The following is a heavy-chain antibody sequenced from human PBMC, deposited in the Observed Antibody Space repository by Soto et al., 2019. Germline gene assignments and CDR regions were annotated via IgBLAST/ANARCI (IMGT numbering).Heavy chain of an antibody. V-gene: IGHV1-18*01. CDR1: GYTFTRYG. Sequence: QVQLVQSGAEVKNPGASVKVSCKASGYTFTRYGIGWARQAPGQGRGWMGWINTYSGNTNYAQNVQGRGTLTTDTSTSTAYMELRSLRSNDTAIYYCEMVDVYVTPSPQDVWGQGTTVIVSS. CDR3: EMVDVYVTPSPQDV. J-gene: IGHJ6*02. D-gene: IGHD3-16*01. CDR2: INTYSGNT.